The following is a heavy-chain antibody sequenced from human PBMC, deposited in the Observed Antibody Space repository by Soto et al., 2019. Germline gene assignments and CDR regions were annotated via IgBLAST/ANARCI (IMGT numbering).Heavy chain of an antibody. CDR2: IYKSATT. V-gene: IGHV4-30-4*01. CDR1: GDSISNLDYF. J-gene: IGHJ5*01. D-gene: IGHD7-27*01. Sequence: SETLSLTCSVSGDSISNLDYFWAWIRQPPGQALEYIGYIYKSATTYYNPSFESRVAISVDTSKSQFSLNVTSVTAADTAVYFCARGRYCLTGRCFPNWFESWGQGALVTVSS. CDR3: ARGRYCLTGRCFPNWFES.